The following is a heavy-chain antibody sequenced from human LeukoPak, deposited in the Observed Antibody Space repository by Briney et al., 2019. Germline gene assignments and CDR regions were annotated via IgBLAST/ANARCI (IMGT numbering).Heavy chain of an antibody. CDR3: GRETDFGVVTN. Sequence: SQTLSLTCAISGDSHSRNGASWHWIRQSPSRGLEWLGRTYYRSQQWHSDYAPSVKGRITLNPDTSKNQFSLQLNSMTPEDTAVYYCGRETDFGVVTNWGQGTLVTVSS. J-gene: IGHJ4*02. V-gene: IGHV6-1*01. CDR2: TYYRSQQWHS. D-gene: IGHD3-3*01. CDR1: GDSHSRNGAS.